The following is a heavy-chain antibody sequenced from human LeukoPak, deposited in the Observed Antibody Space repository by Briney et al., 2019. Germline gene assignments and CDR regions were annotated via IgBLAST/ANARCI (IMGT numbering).Heavy chain of an antibody. D-gene: IGHD3-3*01. Sequence: PSETLSLTCAVSGGSISSDDYFWGWIRQPPGKGLEWIGTIYYSGSTYYNPSLKSRVTISVDTSKNQFSLNLRSLTAADTAVYYCARHYDGFDYWGQGTLVTVSS. CDR2: IYYSGST. CDR1: GGSISSDDYF. CDR3: ARHYDGFDY. V-gene: IGHV4-39*01. J-gene: IGHJ4*02.